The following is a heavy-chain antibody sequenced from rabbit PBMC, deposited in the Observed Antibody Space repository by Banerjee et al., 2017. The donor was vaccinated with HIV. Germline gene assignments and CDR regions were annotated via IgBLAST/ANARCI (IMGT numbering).Heavy chain of an antibody. J-gene: IGHJ6*01. V-gene: IGHV1S45*01. CDR2: IYAGSSGIT. CDR3: VRDRVGYGGVSVHL. Sequence: QEQLVESGGGQVKPEGSLTLTCTASGFSFSSDYYMCWVRQAPGKGLEWIGCIYAGSSGITYYASWTKGRFTISRASSTTVTLQMTSLTAADTATYFCVRDRVGYGGVSVHLWGPGTLVTVS. CDR1: GFSFSSDYY. D-gene: IGHD4-2*01.